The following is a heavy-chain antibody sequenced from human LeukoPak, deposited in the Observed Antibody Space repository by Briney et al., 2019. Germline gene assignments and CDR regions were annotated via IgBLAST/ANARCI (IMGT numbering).Heavy chain of an antibody. D-gene: IGHD4-17*01. CDR1: GFTFSSYR. V-gene: IGHV3-74*01. J-gene: IGHJ6*03. CDR3: ARARFETTVTTLVRKKDYYYYNMDV. CDR2: INSDGSST. Sequence: GGSLRLSCAASGFTFSSYRMYWVRQAPGKGLVWVSRINSDGSSTTYADSVKGGFTISSDNAKNSLYLQMNSLRAEDTAVYYCARARFETTVTTLVRKKDYYYYNMDVWGKGTTVTVSS.